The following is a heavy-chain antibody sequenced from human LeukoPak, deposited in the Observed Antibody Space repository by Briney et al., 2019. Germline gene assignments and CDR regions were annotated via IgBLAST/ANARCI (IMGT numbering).Heavy chain of an antibody. CDR3: ASLYSSGWSGYYYYMDV. CDR1: GGSISSSSYY. Sequence: PSETLSLTCIVSGGSISSSSYYWGWLRQPPGKGLEWLGSIYYSGSTYYNPSLKSQVTISVDTSKNQFSLKLSSVTAAGTAVYYCASLYSSGWSGYYYYMDVWGKGTTVTVSS. J-gene: IGHJ6*03. D-gene: IGHD6-19*01. CDR2: IYYSGST. V-gene: IGHV4-39*01.